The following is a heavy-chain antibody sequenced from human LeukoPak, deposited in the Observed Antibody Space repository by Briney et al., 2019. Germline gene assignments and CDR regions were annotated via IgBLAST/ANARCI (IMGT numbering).Heavy chain of an antibody. CDR1: GFSFSTYS. V-gene: IGHV3-48*01. Sequence: GGSLRLSCAASGFSFSTYSMNWVRQAPGKGLEWVSYISSSSGTIFYADSVKGRFTISRDNAKNSLYLQMNTLRAEDTAVYYCARDFWSGYSEDGYWGQGTLVTVSS. CDR3: ARDFWSGYSEDGY. D-gene: IGHD3-3*01. J-gene: IGHJ4*02. CDR2: ISSSSGTI.